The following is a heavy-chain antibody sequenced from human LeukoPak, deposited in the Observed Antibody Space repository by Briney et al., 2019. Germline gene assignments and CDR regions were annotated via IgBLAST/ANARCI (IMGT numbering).Heavy chain of an antibody. D-gene: IGHD3-10*01. CDR3: ARGASYYDY. J-gene: IGHJ4*02. CDR2: IHPGDNT. CDR1: GFTVNNSC. Sequence: PGRSLRLSCAASGFTVNNSCMNWVRQAPGKGLEWVSGIHPGDNTYYADSVKGRFTISRDNSKNTLYLQMNSLRAEDTAVYYCARGASYYDYWGQGTLVTVSS. V-gene: IGHV3-53*01.